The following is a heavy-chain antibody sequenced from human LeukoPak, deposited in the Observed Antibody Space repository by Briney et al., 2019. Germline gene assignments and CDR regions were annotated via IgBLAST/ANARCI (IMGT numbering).Heavy chain of an antibody. CDR1: GGSISSYY. Sequence: KPSETLSLTCTVSGGSISSYYWNWIRQPAGKGLEWIGRIYSSGSTNYNPSPKSRVTMSVDTSKNQFSLKLSSVTAADTAVYYCARDPSSFGGRFDPWGQGTLVAVSS. V-gene: IGHV4-4*07. CDR2: IYSSGST. CDR3: ARDPSSFGGRFDP. J-gene: IGHJ5*02. D-gene: IGHD3-10*01.